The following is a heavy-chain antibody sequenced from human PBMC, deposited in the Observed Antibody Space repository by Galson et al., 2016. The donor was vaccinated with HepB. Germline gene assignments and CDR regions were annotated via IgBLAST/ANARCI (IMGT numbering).Heavy chain of an antibody. CDR3: ARVKVPGTEDLQY. D-gene: IGHD1-26*01. V-gene: IGHV3-30-3*01. Sequence: SLRLSCAASGFTFSNYAMHWVRQAPGKGLEWVAVIAHDGYEKYYTESVKGRFTVSRDNSKNTLYLQMNTLRPEDTATDYCARVKVPGTEDLQYWGQGTLVSVSS. CDR2: IAHDGYEK. CDR1: GFTFSNYA. J-gene: IGHJ1*01.